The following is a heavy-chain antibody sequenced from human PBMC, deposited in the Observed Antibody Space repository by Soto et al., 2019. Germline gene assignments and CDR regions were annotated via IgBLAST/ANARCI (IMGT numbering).Heavy chain of an antibody. V-gene: IGHV3-7*03. CDR3: ARAPVAVAGISYFDY. CDR1: GFTFSSYL. Sequence: GGSLRLSCAASGFTFSSYLMSWVRQAPGKGLEWVANIKQDGSDKYYVDSVKGRFTISRDNAKNPLYLQMNSLRAEETAVYYCARAPVAVAGISYFDYWGQGTLVTVSS. CDR2: IKQDGSDK. J-gene: IGHJ4*02. D-gene: IGHD6-19*01.